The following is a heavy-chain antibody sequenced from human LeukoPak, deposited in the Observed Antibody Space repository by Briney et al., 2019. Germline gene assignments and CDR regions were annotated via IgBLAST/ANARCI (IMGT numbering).Heavy chain of an antibody. D-gene: IGHD3-10*01. V-gene: IGHV1-18*01. J-gene: IGHJ4*02. CDR2: IIPIFGTA. CDR3: ASRGPYFDY. CDR1: GYTFTSYD. Sequence: ASVKVSCKASGYTFTSYDINWVRQAPGRGLEWMGGIIPIFGTANYAQKLQGRVTMTTDTSTSTAYMELRSLRSDDTAVYYCASRGPYFDYWGQGTLVTVSS.